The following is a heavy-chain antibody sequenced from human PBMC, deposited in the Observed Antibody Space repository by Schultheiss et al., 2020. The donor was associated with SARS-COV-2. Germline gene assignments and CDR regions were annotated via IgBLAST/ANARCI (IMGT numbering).Heavy chain of an antibody. CDR2: ISSNGGST. D-gene: IGHD1-26*01. CDR3: ARDLRRTYGSDAFDI. J-gene: IGHJ3*02. V-gene: IGHV3-64*04. Sequence: GGSLRLSCAASGFTFSSYAMNWVRQAPGKGLEYVSAISSNGGSTYYADSVKGRFTISRDNAKNSLYLQMNSLRAEDTAVYYCARDLRRTYGSDAFDIWGQGTMVTVSS. CDR1: GFTFSSYA.